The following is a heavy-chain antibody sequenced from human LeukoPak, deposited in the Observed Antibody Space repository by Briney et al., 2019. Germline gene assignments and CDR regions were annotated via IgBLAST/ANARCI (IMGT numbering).Heavy chain of an antibody. V-gene: IGHV4-59*02. D-gene: IGHD3-3*01. Sequence: PSETLSLTCTVSGGSVRSYYWSWIRQPPGKGLEWIGNIYNSGSTNYNPSLKSRVTISVDTSKNQFSLNLTSVTAADTAVYYCARDKAYDFWSGSSRWFDPWGQGTLVTVSS. CDR3: ARDKAYDFWSGSSRWFDP. CDR1: GGSVRSYY. CDR2: IYNSGST. J-gene: IGHJ5*02.